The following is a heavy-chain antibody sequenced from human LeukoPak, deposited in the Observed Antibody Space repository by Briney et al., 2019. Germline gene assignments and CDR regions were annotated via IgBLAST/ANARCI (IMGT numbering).Heavy chain of an antibody. Sequence: GGSLRLSCAASGFTFSIYWMHWVRQAPGKGLEWVSLISYDGSTKYYGESVKGRFTISRDNSKNTLYLQMNSLRAEDTAVYCCARTRVRRASWDALDIWGQGTTVTVSS. D-gene: IGHD1-1*01. CDR2: ISYDGSTK. CDR1: GFTFSIYW. V-gene: IGHV3-30*03. CDR3: ARTRVRRASWDALDI. J-gene: IGHJ3*02.